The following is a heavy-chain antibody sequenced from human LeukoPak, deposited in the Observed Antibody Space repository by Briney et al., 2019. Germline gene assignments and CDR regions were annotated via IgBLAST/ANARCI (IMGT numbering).Heavy chain of an antibody. CDR2: IIGSCAIT. D-gene: IGHD3-22*01. Sequence: IIGSCAITYYSHSLKARFTIYRDNSKNKLYMQKNSLRAEDTAVYYCAKDSSGYRSYYFDYWGQGTLVTVSS. CDR3: AKDSSGYRSYYFDY. J-gene: IGHJ4*02. V-gene: IGHV3-23*01.